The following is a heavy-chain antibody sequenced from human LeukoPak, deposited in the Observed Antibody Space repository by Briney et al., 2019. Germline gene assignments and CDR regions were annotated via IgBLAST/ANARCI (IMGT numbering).Heavy chain of an antibody. CDR1: GFTFSIYA. J-gene: IGHJ6*03. CDR3: ASKKDYYYYYYMDV. V-gene: IGHV3-30*04. CDR2: ISSDGSDK. Sequence: PGGSLRLSCAASGFTFSIYAMHWVRQAPGKGLEWVAVISSDGSDKYYADSVKGRFTISRDNSKNTLYLQMNSLRAEDTAVYYCASKKDYYYYYYMDVWGKGTTVTISS.